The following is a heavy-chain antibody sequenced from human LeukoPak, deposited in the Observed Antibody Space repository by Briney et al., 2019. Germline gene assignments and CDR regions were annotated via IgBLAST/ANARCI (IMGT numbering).Heavy chain of an antibody. CDR2: IYYSGST. J-gene: IGHJ4*02. CDR3: ARVQAAAILDY. Sequence: PSETLSLTCTVSGGSISSYYWSWIRQPPGKGLEWIGYIYYSGSTNYNPSLKSRVTISVDTSKNQFSLKLSSVTAADTAVYYCARVQAAAILDYWGQGTLVTVSS. D-gene: IGHD2-2*02. V-gene: IGHV4-59*01. CDR1: GGSISSYY.